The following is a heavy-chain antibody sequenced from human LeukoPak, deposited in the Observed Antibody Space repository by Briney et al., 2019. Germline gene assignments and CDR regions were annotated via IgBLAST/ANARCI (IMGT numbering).Heavy chain of an antibody. CDR2: IRSRAYGGTT. CDR3: SRESGGRLDYYDSGRYVTAFDI. J-gene: IGHJ3*02. Sequence: PGGSLRLSCTASGFTFGDYAMSWFRQAPGKGLEWVGFIRSRAYGGTTEYAASVKGRFSTSREDSKSTAYLQMSSLKTEDTALYYCSRESGGRLDYYDSGRYVTAFDIWGQGTMVTVSS. V-gene: IGHV3-49*03. D-gene: IGHD3-22*01. CDR1: GFTFGDYA.